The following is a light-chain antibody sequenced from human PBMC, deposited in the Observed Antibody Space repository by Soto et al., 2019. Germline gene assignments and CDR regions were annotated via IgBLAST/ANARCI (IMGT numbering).Light chain of an antibody. Sequence: EIVMTQSPATLSVSPGERATLSCRASQSVSSNLAWYQQKPGHAPRLLIYGASTRATGIPARFSGSGSGTEFTLTISSLQSEDCSVYYCQQYNNWPPYTFGQGTKLEI. CDR2: GAS. V-gene: IGKV3-15*01. CDR1: QSVSSN. CDR3: QQYNNWPPYT. J-gene: IGKJ2*01.